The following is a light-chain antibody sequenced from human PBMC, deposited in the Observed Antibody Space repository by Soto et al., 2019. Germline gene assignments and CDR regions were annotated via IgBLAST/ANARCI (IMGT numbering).Light chain of an antibody. J-gene: IGLJ2*01. V-gene: IGLV2-14*01. Sequence: QSALTQPASVSGSPGQSITISCTGTSSDVGGYNFVSWYQQYPGKAPKLMIYEVSNRPSGVSDRFSGSKSGNTASLTISGLQAEDEADYYCSSYTSSTTPVIFAGGTKVTVL. CDR2: EVS. CDR1: SSDVGGYNF. CDR3: SSYTSSTTPVI.